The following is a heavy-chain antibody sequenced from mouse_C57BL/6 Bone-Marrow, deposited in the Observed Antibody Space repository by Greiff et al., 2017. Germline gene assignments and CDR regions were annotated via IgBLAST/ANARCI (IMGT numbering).Heavy chain of an antibody. J-gene: IGHJ1*03. CDR2: IWRGGST. Sequence: VQLQQSGPGLVQPSQSLSITCTVSGFSLTSSGVHWVRQSPGKGLEWLGVIWRGGSTDYNAAFMSRLSITKDNSKSQVFFKMNSLQADDTAIYYCAKNPFDGYFWYFDVWGTGTTVTVSS. CDR3: AKNPFDGYFWYFDV. CDR1: GFSLTSSG. D-gene: IGHD2-3*01. V-gene: IGHV2-5*01.